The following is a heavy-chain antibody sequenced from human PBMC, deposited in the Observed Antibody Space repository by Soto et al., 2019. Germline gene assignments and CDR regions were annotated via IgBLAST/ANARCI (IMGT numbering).Heavy chain of an antibody. Sequence: ASVKVSCKASGYTFTGYYMHWVRQAPGQGLEWMGWINPNSGGTNYAQKFQGRVTITRDTSASTAYMELSSLRSEDTAVYYCVREAWDYWGQGTLVTVSS. J-gene: IGHJ4*02. CDR2: INPNSGGT. CDR1: GYTFTGYY. V-gene: IGHV1-2*02. CDR3: VREAWDY.